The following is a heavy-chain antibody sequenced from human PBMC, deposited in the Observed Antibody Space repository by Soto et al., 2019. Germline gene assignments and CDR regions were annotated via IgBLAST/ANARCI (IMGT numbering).Heavy chain of an antibody. D-gene: IGHD2-15*01. CDR3: AKDEVLVVVVTRDYYGMDV. V-gene: IGHV3-30*18. Sequence: QVQLVESGGGVVQPGRSLRLSCAASGFTFSSYGMHWVRQVPGKGLEWVAVISYDGKTKYYADSVKGRFTISRDNSKNTLYLQMNSLRAEDTAVYYCAKDEVLVVVVTRDYYGMDVWGQGTTVTVSS. CDR1: GFTFSSYG. J-gene: IGHJ6*02. CDR2: ISYDGKTK.